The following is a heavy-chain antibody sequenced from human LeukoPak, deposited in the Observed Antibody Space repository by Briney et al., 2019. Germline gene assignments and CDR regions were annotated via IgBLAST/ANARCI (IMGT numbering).Heavy chain of an antibody. Sequence: GGSLRLSCAASGFTFSNDWMTWVRQAPGKGLEWVANIKQDGSEKYYVDSVKGRFTISRDNAKNSLYLQVNSLRAEDTAVYYCATFRLYNSAPDYWGQGTLVTVSS. CDR3: ATFRLYNSAPDY. J-gene: IGHJ4*02. V-gene: IGHV3-7*01. CDR2: IKQDGSEK. CDR1: GFTFSNDW. D-gene: IGHD6-19*01.